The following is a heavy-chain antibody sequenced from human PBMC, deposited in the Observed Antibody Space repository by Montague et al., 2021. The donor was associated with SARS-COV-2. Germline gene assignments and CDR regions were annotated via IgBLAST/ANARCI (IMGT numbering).Heavy chain of an antibody. CDR1: GFTFSSYA. V-gene: IGHV3-23*01. J-gene: IGHJ3*02. Sequence: SLRLSCAASGFTFSSYAMSWVRQAPGKGLERVSTISISDGNTYYADSVKGRFTISRDKSKNTLYLQMNSLRAEDTAVYYCAKNQQMVGDDAFDIWGQGTMVTVSS. D-gene: IGHD6-13*01. CDR2: ISISDGNT. CDR3: AKNQQMVGDDAFDI.